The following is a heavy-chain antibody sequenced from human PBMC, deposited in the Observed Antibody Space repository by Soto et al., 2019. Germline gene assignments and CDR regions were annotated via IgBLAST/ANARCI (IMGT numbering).Heavy chain of an antibody. V-gene: IGHV3-74*01. CDR1: GFTFSSYW. D-gene: IGHD1-7*01. J-gene: IGHJ4*02. CDR3: AKDMNSDPEY. Sequence: EVQLVESGGGLVQPGGSLRLSCAASGFTFSSYWMYWVRQAPGKGLVWVSRIKTDGSITSYADSVKGRFTVSRDNARDMLYLQMNSLRAEDTAVYYCAKDMNSDPEYWGQGTLVTVSS. CDR2: IKTDGSIT.